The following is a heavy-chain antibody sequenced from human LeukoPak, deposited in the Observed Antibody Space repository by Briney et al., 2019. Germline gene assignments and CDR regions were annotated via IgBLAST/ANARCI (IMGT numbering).Heavy chain of an antibody. D-gene: IGHD1-14*01. CDR2: IYSSGST. Sequence: SETLSLTCTVSGGSISSYYWSWIRQPAGKGLEWIGRIYSSGSTKYNPSLKSRVIMSVDTSKNQFSLNLSSVTAADTAVYFCARDLSGTDAFNVWGQGTMVTVSS. CDR3: ARDLSGTDAFNV. CDR1: GGSISSYY. J-gene: IGHJ3*01. V-gene: IGHV4-4*07.